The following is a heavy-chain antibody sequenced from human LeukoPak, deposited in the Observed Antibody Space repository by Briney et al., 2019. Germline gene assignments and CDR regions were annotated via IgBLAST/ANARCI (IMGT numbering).Heavy chain of an antibody. CDR2: ISFSGSPI. CDR1: GFTFSDYS. Sequence: GGSLRLSCAASGFTFSDYSMNWVRQAPGKGLEWISYISFSGSPIYYTDSVRGRFTISRDNAKNSLYLQMNSLRAEDTAVYYCARGPYYYYYYMDVWGKGTTVTVSS. J-gene: IGHJ6*03. CDR3: ARGPYYYYYYMDV. V-gene: IGHV3-48*04.